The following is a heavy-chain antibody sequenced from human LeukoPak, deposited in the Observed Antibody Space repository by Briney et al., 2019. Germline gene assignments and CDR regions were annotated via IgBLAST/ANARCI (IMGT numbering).Heavy chain of an antibody. Sequence: PSETLSLTCTVSGGSISNYYWSWIRQPPGKGLEWIGYINYSGSTTYNPSLKSRVTIPVDTSKNQFSLKLTSATAADTAVYYCARQAAANSIDYWGQGTVVTVSS. CDR1: GGSISNYY. V-gene: IGHV4-59*08. D-gene: IGHD2-2*01. CDR3: ARQAAANSIDY. J-gene: IGHJ4*02. CDR2: INYSGST.